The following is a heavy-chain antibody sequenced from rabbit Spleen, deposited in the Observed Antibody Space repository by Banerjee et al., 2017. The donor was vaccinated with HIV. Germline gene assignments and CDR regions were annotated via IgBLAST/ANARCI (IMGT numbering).Heavy chain of an antibody. CDR1: GFSFSNNYW. V-gene: IGHV1S40*01. J-gene: IGHJ4*01. D-gene: IGHD4-1*01. CDR2: IDPVFAST. CDR3: VREVAGVIGWNFSL. Sequence: QSLEESGGDLVKPGASLTLTCTASGFSFSNNYWICWVRQAPGKGLEWIGCIDPVFASTAYANWVNGRFTISSHNAQNTLYLQLNSLTAADTATYFCVREVAGVIGWNFSLWGPGTLVTVS.